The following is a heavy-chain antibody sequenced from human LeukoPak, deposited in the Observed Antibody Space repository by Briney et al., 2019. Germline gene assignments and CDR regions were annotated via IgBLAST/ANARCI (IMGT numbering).Heavy chain of an antibody. J-gene: IGHJ4*02. CDR3: AKEQAVAGTLYYFDY. CDR2: ISGSGGST. V-gene: IGHV3-23*01. D-gene: IGHD6-19*01. CDR1: GFTFSSYA. Sequence: PGGSLRLSCTASGFTFSSYAMSWVRQPQGKGLEWVSAISGSGGSTYYADSVKGRFTISRDNSKNMLYLEMNSLRAEDTAVYYCAKEQAVAGTLYYFDYWGRGTLVTVSS.